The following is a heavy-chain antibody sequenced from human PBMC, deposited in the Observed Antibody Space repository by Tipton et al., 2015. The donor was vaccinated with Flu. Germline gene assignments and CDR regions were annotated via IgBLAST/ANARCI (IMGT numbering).Heavy chain of an antibody. CDR2: IYYSGST. V-gene: IGHV4-59*01. CDR1: GGSISSYY. CDR3: ARGGAAAHFSN. J-gene: IGHJ4*02. Sequence: LRLSCTVSGGSISSYYCNWIRQPPGKGLEWIGYIYYSGSTNYNPSLKSRVTISIDTSKNQFSLKLNSVTAADTAIYYCARGGAAAHFSNWGQGTLVTVSS. D-gene: IGHD6-13*01.